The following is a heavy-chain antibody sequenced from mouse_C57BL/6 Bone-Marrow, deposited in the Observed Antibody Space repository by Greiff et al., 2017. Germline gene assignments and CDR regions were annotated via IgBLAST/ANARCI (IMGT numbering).Heavy chain of an antibody. V-gene: IGHV1-64*01. CDR1: GYTFTSYW. J-gene: IGHJ3*01. CDR3: ARREWGLLFAY. Sequence: VQLQQSGAELVKPGASVKLSCKASGYTFTSYWMHWVKQRPGQGLAWIGMIHPNSGSTNYNEKFKSKATLTVDKSSSTAYMQLSSLTSEDSAVYYCARREWGLLFAYWGQGTLVTVSA. CDR2: IHPNSGST. D-gene: IGHD2-3*01.